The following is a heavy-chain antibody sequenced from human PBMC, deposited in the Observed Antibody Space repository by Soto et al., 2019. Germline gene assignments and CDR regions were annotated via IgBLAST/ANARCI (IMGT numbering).Heavy chain of an antibody. V-gene: IGHV4-39*02. Sequence: SETLSLTCSVSGGSINYNSYYWGWIRQPPGKGLEWVGGIFYTGTTYYSPSLKDRVTISVDTSKNSFSLNLTSVTAADTAVYFCERLVVVAPVANAWGQGTLVTVSS. CDR2: IFYTGTT. CDR3: ERLVVVAPVANA. CDR1: GGSINYNSYY. J-gene: IGHJ5*02. D-gene: IGHD2-2*01.